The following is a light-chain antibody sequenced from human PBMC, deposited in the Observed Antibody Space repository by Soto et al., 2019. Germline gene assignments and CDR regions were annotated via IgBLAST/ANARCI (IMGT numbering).Light chain of an antibody. V-gene: IGKV1-39*01. CDR3: QQTYTTPWT. CDR2: AAS. Sequence: IQMTQSPSSLSASVGDRVTITCRASQRISSYLNWYQQKPGKAPRLMIYAASSLQSGVPSGFSGSGSATNFTLTISSVQPQDSAIYCRQQTYTTPWTFGQGTKVEIK. J-gene: IGKJ1*01. CDR1: QRISSY.